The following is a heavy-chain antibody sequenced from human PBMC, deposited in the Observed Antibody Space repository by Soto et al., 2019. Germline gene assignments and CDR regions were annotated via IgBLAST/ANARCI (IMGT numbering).Heavy chain of an antibody. Sequence: ASVKVSCNASGYRISRYAIQWLRQATGQRLEWMGWINPANDNTAYSQKLQGRVTITRDTSASTAYMELSSLRSEDTAVYYCVHSSGYYSFDYWGQGTLVTVSS. CDR1: GYRISRYA. CDR2: INPANDNT. V-gene: IGHV1-3*01. CDR3: VHSSGYYSFDY. D-gene: IGHD3-22*01. J-gene: IGHJ4*02.